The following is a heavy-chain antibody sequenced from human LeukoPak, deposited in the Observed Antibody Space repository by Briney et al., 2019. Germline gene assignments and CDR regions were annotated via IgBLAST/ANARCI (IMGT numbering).Heavy chain of an antibody. J-gene: IGHJ5*02. Sequence: ASVTVSCRASGYTFTSYGISWVRQAPGQGLEWMGWISAYNGNTNYAQKLQGRVTMTTDTSTSTAYMELRSLRSDDTAVYYCARDPDYCSSTSCYINWFDPWGQGTLVTVSS. CDR2: ISAYNGNT. V-gene: IGHV1-18*01. CDR3: ARDPDYCSSTSCYINWFDP. CDR1: GYTFTSYG. D-gene: IGHD2-2*02.